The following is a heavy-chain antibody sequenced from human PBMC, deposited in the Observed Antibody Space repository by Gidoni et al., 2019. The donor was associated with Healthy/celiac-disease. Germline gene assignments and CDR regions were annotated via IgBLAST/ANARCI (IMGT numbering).Heavy chain of an antibody. J-gene: IGHJ3*02. D-gene: IGHD6-19*01. CDR3: ASGYSSGWGAAFDI. Sequence: QVQLVQSGAEVKKPGASVKGSCKASGYTFTGYSMHWVRQAPGQGLEWMGWFNPNSGGTNYAQKFQGRVTMPSDTSISTAYMELSRLRSDDTAVYYCASGYSSGWGAAFDIWGQGTMVTVSS. CDR2: FNPNSGGT. CDR1: GYTFTGYS. V-gene: IGHV1-2*02.